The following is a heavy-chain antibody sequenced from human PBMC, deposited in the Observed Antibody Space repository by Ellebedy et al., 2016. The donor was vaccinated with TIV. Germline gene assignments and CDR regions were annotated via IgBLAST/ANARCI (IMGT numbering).Heavy chain of an antibody. D-gene: IGHD3-10*01. Sequence: MPGGSLRLSCAVYGESFSGYYWSWIRQPPGKGLEWIGEINHSGSTDYNPSLKSRVAISIDTSKNQFSLKLTSLTAADTAVYYCARGKGTYYTKFDPWGQGTLVTVSS. CDR2: INHSGST. J-gene: IGHJ5*02. CDR3: ARGKGTYYTKFDP. CDR1: GESFSGYY. V-gene: IGHV4-34*01.